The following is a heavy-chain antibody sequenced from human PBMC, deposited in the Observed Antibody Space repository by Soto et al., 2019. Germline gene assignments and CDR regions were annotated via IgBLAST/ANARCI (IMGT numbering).Heavy chain of an antibody. CDR3: ASTRGGGYCSSTSCYWVYYYYGMDV. Sequence: SETLSLTCTVSCGSISSSSYYWGWIRQPPGKGLEWIGSIYYSGSTYYNPSLKSRVTISVDTSKNQFSLKLSSVTAADTAVYYCASTRGGGYCSSTSCYWVYYYYGMDVWGQGTTVTVSS. V-gene: IGHV4-39*01. CDR2: IYYSGST. D-gene: IGHD2-2*01. J-gene: IGHJ6*02. CDR1: CGSISSSSYY.